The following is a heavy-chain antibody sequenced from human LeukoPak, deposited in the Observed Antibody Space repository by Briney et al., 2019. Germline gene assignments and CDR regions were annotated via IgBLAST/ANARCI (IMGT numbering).Heavy chain of an antibody. J-gene: IGHJ4*02. V-gene: IGHV3-33*01. CDR3: ARDHSGWYVDY. Sequence: PGGSLRLFCAASGFTLSRNGMHWVRQAPGKGLEWVGDIWYDGSKKYYADSVKGRFAISRDISKNTVYLQMDSLRAEDTAVYYCARDHSGWYVDYWGQGTLVTVSS. CDR1: GFTLSRNG. D-gene: IGHD6-19*01. CDR2: IWYDGSKK.